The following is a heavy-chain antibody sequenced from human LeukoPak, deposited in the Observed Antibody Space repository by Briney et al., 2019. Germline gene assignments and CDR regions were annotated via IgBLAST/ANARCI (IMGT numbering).Heavy chain of an antibody. D-gene: IGHD3-10*01. CDR1: GLTFSSYE. CDR2: ISSSGSTI. CDR3: SREIRGFFDS. J-gene: IGHJ4*02. Sequence: GGSLRLACAASGLTFSSYEMNWVRQAPGKGLEWVSYISSSGSTIYYADSVKGRFTISRDNAKNSLYLQMTGLNAENSAAYYCSREIRGFFDSWGQGTLVTVSS. V-gene: IGHV3-48*03.